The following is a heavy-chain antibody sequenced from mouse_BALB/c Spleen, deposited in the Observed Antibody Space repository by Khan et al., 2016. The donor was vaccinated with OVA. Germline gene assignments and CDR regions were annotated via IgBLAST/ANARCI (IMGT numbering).Heavy chain of an antibody. J-gene: IGHJ2*01. D-gene: IGHD1-1*01. CDR2: INPSTGYT. V-gene: IGHV1-7*01. CDR3: ARRGLRWDFDY. CDR1: GYTFINYW. Sequence: QIQLVQSGAELAKPGASVKMSCKASGYTFINYWILWVKQRPGQGLEWIGYINPSTGYTEYNQNFKDKATLTADQSSSTAYMQLSSLATEDSAVYYYARRGLRWDFDYWGQGTTLTVSS.